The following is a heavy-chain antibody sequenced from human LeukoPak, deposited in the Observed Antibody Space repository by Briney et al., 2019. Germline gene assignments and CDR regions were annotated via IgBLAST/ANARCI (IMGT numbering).Heavy chain of an antibody. V-gene: IGHV3-23*01. D-gene: IGHD3-22*01. CDR1: GFTFSSYG. Sequence: TGGSLRLSCAASGFTFSSYGMSWVRQAPGKGLEWVSAISGSGGSTNYADSVKGRFTISRDNAKNSLYLQMNSLRAEDTAVYYCARVGYYYDSSGYPYYFDYWGQGTLVTVSS. CDR2: ISGSGGST. CDR3: ARVGYYYDSSGYPYYFDY. J-gene: IGHJ4*02.